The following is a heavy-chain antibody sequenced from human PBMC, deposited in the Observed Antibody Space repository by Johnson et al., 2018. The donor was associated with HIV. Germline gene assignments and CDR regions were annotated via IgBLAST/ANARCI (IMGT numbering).Heavy chain of an antibody. CDR3: ARVSGSGADYYDIMNDAFHI. D-gene: IGHD3-22*01. CDR1: GFTFSSYW. CDR2: IKQDGSEK. J-gene: IGHJ3*02. Sequence: VQLVESGGGVVQPGGSLRLSCAASGFTFSSYWMSWVRQAPGKGLEWVANIKQDGSEKYSVDSVKGRFTISRANAKNSLYLQMNSLRAGDTAVFYCARVSGSGADYYDIMNDAFHIWGQGTLVSVSS. V-gene: IGHV3-7*02.